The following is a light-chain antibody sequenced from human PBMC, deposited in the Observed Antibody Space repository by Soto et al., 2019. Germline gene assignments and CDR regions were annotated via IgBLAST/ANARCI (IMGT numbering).Light chain of an antibody. J-gene: IGKJ1*01. CDR3: QQSYSTPT. CDR1: QGISSY. V-gene: IGKV1-8*01. Sequence: AIRMTQSPSSFSASTGDRVTITCRASQGISSYLAWYQQKPGKAPKLLIYAASTLQSGVPSRFSGSGSGTVFTLTISSLQPEDFATYYCQQSYSTPTFGQGTKVDIK. CDR2: AAS.